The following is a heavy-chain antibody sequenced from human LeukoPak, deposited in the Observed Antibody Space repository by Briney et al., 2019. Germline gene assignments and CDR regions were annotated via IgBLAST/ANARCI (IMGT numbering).Heavy chain of an antibody. CDR2: IRYDGSNK. CDR1: GFTFSSYG. J-gene: IGHJ6*02. V-gene: IGHV3-30*02. Sequence: PGGSLRLSCAASGFTFSSYGMHWVRQAPGKGLEWVAFIRYDGSNKYYADSVKGRFTISRDNSKNTLYLRMNSLRAEDTAVYYCAVTMVRGGPTYYYYYGMDVWGQGTTVTVSS. D-gene: IGHD3-10*01. CDR3: AVTMVRGGPTYYYYYGMDV.